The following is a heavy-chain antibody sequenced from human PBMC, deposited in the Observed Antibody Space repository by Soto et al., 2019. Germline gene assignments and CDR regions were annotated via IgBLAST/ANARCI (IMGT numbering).Heavy chain of an antibody. V-gene: IGHV1-18*01. CDR2: ISAYNGNT. D-gene: IGHD6-13*01. CDR1: GYTFTSYG. J-gene: IGHJ5*02. Sequence: ASVKVSCKASGYTFTSYGISWVRQAPGQGLEWMGWISAYNGNTNYAQKLQGRVTMTTVTSTSTAYMELRSLRSDDTAVYYCAREKPGIAAAVTTTWFDPWGQGTLVTVSS. CDR3: AREKPGIAAAVTTTWFDP.